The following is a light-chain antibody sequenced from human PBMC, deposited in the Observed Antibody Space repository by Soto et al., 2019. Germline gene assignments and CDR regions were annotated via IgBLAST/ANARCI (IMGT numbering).Light chain of an antibody. CDR3: QQYGRSLT. CDR1: KSVSSRY. CDR2: DAS. V-gene: IGKV3-20*01. J-gene: IGKJ4*01. Sequence: EIVLTQSPGTLSLSPGERATLSCRATKSVSSRYLAWYQQKPGQAPRLLIYDASSRATGIPDRFSGSGSGTDFTLTISRLEPEDFAVYYCQQYGRSLTFGGGTKVEI.